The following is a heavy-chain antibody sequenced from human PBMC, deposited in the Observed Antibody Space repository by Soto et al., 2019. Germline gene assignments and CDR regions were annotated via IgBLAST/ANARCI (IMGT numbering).Heavy chain of an antibody. Sequence: SVKVSCKASGFTFTSSAVQWVRQARGQRLEWIGWIVVGSGNTNYAQKFQERVTITRDMSTSTAYMELSSLRSEDTAVYYCAASTPRGGSGSPSWGQGTLVTVS. J-gene: IGHJ4*02. CDR2: IVVGSGNT. D-gene: IGHD6-19*01. CDR3: AASTPRGGSGSPS. CDR1: GFTFTSSA. V-gene: IGHV1-58*01.